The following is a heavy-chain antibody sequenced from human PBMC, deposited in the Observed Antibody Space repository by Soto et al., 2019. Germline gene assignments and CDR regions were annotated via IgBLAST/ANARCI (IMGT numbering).Heavy chain of an antibody. Sequence: EVQLLESGGGLVQPGGSLRLSCAASGFTFSSYAMSWVRQAPGKGLEWVSAISGSGGSTYYADSVKGRFTISRDNSKNTLYLQMNSLRAEDTAVYYCAKGLEGYYDFWSGYPLRDYWGQGTLVTVSS. CDR3: AKGLEGYYDFWSGYPLRDY. CDR1: GFTFSSYA. V-gene: IGHV3-23*01. D-gene: IGHD3-3*01. J-gene: IGHJ4*02. CDR2: ISGSGGST.